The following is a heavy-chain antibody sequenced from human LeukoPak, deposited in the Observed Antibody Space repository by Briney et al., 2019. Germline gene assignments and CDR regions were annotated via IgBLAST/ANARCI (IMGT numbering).Heavy chain of an antibody. D-gene: IGHD2-8*01. V-gene: IGHV3-64*01. CDR3: ARDSLSNGWNGMDV. CDR1: GFTFSSYA. Sequence: GGSLRLSCEASGFTFSSYAMHWVRQAPGKGLEHISAISSNGGSTFYASSVKDRFAISRDNSKNTLYLQMGSLRPEDMAVYYCARDSLSNGWNGMDVWGQGTTVTVSS. J-gene: IGHJ6*02. CDR2: ISSNGGST.